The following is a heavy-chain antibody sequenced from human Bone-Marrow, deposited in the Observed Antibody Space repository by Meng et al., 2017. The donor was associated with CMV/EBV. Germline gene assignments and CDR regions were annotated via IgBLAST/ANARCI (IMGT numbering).Heavy chain of an antibody. CDR1: GGSISSSSYY. Sequence: SCTVSGGSISSSSYYWGWIRQPPGKGLEWIGSIYYSGSTYYNPSLKSRVTISVDTSKNQFSLKLSSVTAADTAVYYCASIVGATPAGQGDYYFDYWGQGTLVTVSS. D-gene: IGHD1-26*01. V-gene: IGHV4-39*01. CDR2: IYYSGST. J-gene: IGHJ4*02. CDR3: ASIVGATPAGQGDYYFDY.